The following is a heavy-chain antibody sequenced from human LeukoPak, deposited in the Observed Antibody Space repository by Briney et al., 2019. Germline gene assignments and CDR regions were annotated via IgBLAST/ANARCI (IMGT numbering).Heavy chain of an antibody. Sequence: GESLKISCKGSGYSFTSYWIGWVRQMPRKGLEWMGIIYPGDSDTRYSPSFQGQVTISADKSISTAYLQWSSLKASDTAMYYCARHVAERGYSSSWYGMDVWGQGTTVTVSS. J-gene: IGHJ6*02. CDR3: ARHVAERGYSSSWYGMDV. CDR2: IYPGDSDT. V-gene: IGHV5-51*01. D-gene: IGHD6-13*01. CDR1: GYSFTSYW.